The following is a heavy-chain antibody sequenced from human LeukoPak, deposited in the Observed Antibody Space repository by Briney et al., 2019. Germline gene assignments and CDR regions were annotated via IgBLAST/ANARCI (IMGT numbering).Heavy chain of an antibody. CDR3: ARPKGRYSGYDFDY. J-gene: IGHJ4*02. CDR1: GFTFSSYS. CDR2: ISSSSSYI. V-gene: IGHV3-21*01. D-gene: IGHD5-12*01. Sequence: GGSLRLSCAASGFTFSSYSMNWVRQAPGKGLEWVSSISSSSSYIYYADSVKGRFTISRDNAKNSLYLQMNSLRAEDTAVYYCARPKGRYSGYDFDYWGQGTLVTVSS.